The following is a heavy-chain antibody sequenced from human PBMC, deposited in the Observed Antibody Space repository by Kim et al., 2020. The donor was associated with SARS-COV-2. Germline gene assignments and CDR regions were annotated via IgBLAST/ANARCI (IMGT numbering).Heavy chain of an antibody. V-gene: IGHV1-24*01. Sequence: ASVKVSCKVSGYTLTELSMHWVRLAPGKGLEWMGGFDPEDGETIYAQKFQGRVTMTEDTSTDTAYMELSSLRSEDTAVYYCATLDSSGYYKEYYFDYWGQGTLVTVSS. CDR3: ATLDSSGYYKEYYFDY. CDR2: FDPEDGET. D-gene: IGHD3-22*01. J-gene: IGHJ4*02. CDR1: GYTLTELS.